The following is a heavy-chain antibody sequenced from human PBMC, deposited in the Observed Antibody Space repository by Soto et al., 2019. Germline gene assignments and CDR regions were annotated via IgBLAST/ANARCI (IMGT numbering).Heavy chain of an antibody. Sequence: EVQLVESGGGLVKPGGSLRLSCAASGFDFTTFSMNWVRQAPGKGLEWVSFISPSSPYTSYADSVKGRFIISGDNAENSVYLQMNSLRAEDTGVYYCARRPEKFWSGYPEAFDFWGPGTLVIVSS. CDR1: GFDFTTFS. V-gene: IGHV3-21*03. CDR2: ISPSSPYT. J-gene: IGHJ4*02. CDR3: ARRPEKFWSGYPEAFDF. D-gene: IGHD3-3*01.